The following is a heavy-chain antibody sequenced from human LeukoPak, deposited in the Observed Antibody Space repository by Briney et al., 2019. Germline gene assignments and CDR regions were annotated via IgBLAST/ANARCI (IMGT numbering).Heavy chain of an antibody. Sequence: ASVKVSCKASGYTFTDYYLHWVRQAPGHGLEWMGWIKPDGGDTNYAQRLQGRVTMIRDTSISTAYMKLTNLSSDDTAVYYCARGITIYGVMIIYFDSWGQGTLVTVSS. CDR1: GYTFTDYY. D-gene: IGHD3-3*01. CDR2: IKPDGGDT. CDR3: ARGITIYGVMIIYFDS. V-gene: IGHV1-2*02. J-gene: IGHJ4*02.